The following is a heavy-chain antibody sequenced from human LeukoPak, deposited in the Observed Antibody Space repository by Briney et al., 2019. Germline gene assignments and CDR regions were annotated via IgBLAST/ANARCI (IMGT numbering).Heavy chain of an antibody. CDR1: GGSISSYY. CDR2: IYTSGST. Sequence: SETLSLTCTVSGGSISSYYWSWIRQPAGKGLEWIGRIYTSGSTNYNPSLKSRVTMSVDTSKNQFSLKLSSVTAADTAVYYCARDCSGGSCYPAGYYGMDVWGQGTTVTVSS. D-gene: IGHD2-15*01. CDR3: ARDCSGGSCYPAGYYGMDV. J-gene: IGHJ6*02. V-gene: IGHV4-4*07.